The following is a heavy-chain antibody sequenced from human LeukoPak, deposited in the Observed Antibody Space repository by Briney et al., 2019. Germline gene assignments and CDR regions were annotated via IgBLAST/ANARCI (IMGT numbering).Heavy chain of an antibody. Sequence: GGSLRLSCVTSEFTFRSYDMHWVRQAPGKGLEWVSYISSSSSTIYYADSVKGRFTISRDNAKNSLYLQMNSLRDEDTAVYYCARDGGYGLHYFDYWGQGTLVTVSS. CDR3: ARDGGYGLHYFDY. V-gene: IGHV3-48*02. CDR2: ISSSSSTI. D-gene: IGHD5-18*01. J-gene: IGHJ4*02. CDR1: EFTFRSYD.